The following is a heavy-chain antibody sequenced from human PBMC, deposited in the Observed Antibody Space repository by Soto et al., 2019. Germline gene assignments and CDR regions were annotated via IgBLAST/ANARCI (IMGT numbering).Heavy chain of an antibody. CDR3: ATASRQLVVGGDYLDY. CDR2: ISGSGGSA. J-gene: IGHJ4*02. D-gene: IGHD2-15*01. CDR1: GLTFSNYA. Sequence: PAGSLRLSCAPSGLTFSNYAMSSVRQAPGKGLEWVSGISGSGGSAYYADSVKDRFTISRDNSKNTLFLQMDGLRGEDTAVFYCATASRQLVVGGDYLDYWGQGSLVTVSS. V-gene: IGHV3-23*01.